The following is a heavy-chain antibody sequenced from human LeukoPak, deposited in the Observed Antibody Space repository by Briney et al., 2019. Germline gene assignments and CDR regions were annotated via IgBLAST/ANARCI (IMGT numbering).Heavy chain of an antibody. CDR2: IKQDGSEK. Sequence: PGGSLRLSCAASGLTFSSYWVSWVRQAPGKGLEWVANIKQDGSEKHYVDSVTGRFTISRDNAKNSLYLQMNSLRADDTAVYYCERDLAGPPQEAFDIWGQGTMVTVSS. CDR1: GLTFSSYW. CDR3: ERDLAGPPQEAFDI. V-gene: IGHV3-7*01. J-gene: IGHJ3*02.